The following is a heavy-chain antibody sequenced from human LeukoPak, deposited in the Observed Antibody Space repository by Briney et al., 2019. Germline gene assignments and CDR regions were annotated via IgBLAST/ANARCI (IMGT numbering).Heavy chain of an antibody. CDR3: ARGVLGPYYFDL. Sequence: SETLSLTCAVYGGSFRGYYWSWIRQPPGKGLEWIGEIHYTGATNYKPSLKSRVTISGDPSKNQVSLRVSSVTAADTAVCYCARGVLGPYYFDLWGRGTLVTVSS. CDR2: IHYTGAT. V-gene: IGHV4-34*01. D-gene: IGHD7-27*01. J-gene: IGHJ2*01. CDR1: GGSFRGYY.